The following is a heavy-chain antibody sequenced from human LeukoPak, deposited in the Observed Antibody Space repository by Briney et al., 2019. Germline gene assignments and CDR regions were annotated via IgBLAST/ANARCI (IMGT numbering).Heavy chain of an antibody. D-gene: IGHD4-17*01. CDR1: GDSVSSNSAA. V-gene: IGHV6-1*01. CDR3: AREPYGDYGTNWFDP. Sequence: SQTLSLTCAISGDSVSSNSAAWNWIRQSPSRGLEWLGRTYYRSKWYNDYAVSVKSRITINPDTSKNQFSLQPNSVTPGDTAVYYCAREPYGDYGTNWFDPWGQGTLVTVSS. J-gene: IGHJ5*02. CDR2: TYYRSKWYN.